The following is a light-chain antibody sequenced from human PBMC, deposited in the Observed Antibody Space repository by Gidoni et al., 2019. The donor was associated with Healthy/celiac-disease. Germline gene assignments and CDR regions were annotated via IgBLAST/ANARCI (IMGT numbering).Light chain of an antibody. V-gene: IGLV1-47*01. CDR3: AAWDDSLSGHVV. CDR2: RNN. J-gene: IGLJ2*01. Sequence: QSVLTQPPSASGTTGQRVTIPCSGSRSNIGSNYVYWYQQLPGAAANLLIYRNNQQPSGVPDRFSGAKSGTSASLAISGLRSEDEADYYCAAWDDSLSGHVVFGGGTKLTVL. CDR1: RSNIGSNY.